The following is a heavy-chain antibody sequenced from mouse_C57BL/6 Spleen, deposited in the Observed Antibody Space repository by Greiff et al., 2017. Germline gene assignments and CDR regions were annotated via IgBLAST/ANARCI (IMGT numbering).Heavy chain of an antibody. Sequence: VQLQQSGAELVKPGASVKISCKASGYAFSSYWMNWVKQRPGQGLEWIGQIYPGDGDTNYNGKFKGKATLTADKSSSTAYMQLSSLTSEDSAVYFCARGNYGSSYGAYWGQGTLVTVSA. D-gene: IGHD1-1*01. J-gene: IGHJ3*01. CDR1: GYAFSSYW. V-gene: IGHV1-80*01. CDR3: ARGNYGSSYGAY. CDR2: IYPGDGDT.